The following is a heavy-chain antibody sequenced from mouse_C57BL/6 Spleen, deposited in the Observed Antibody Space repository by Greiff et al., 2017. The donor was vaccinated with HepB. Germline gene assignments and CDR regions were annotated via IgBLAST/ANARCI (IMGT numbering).Heavy chain of an antibody. J-gene: IGHJ2*01. Sequence: VQLQQSGAELVKPGASVKISCKASGYAFSSYWMNWVKQRPGKGLEWIGQIYPGDGDTNYNGKFKGKATLTADKSSSTAYMQLSSLTSEDSAVYFCARERITTVVATDYFDYWGQGTTLTVSS. CDR3: ARERITTVVATDYFDY. CDR1: GYAFSSYW. D-gene: IGHD1-1*01. V-gene: IGHV1-80*01. CDR2: IYPGDGDT.